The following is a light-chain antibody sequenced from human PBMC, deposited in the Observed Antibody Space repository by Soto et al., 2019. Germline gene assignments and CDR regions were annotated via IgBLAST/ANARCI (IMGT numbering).Light chain of an antibody. Sequence: EIVMTQSPATLSVSPGERATLSFRASQSVSNNLAWYQQRPGQAPRLLIYGASTRAAGVPARFSGSGSGTEFTLTITSLQSEDIALYYCQQYNIWPPITFGQGTRLEI. CDR2: GAS. CDR3: QQYNIWPPIT. J-gene: IGKJ5*01. V-gene: IGKV3-15*01. CDR1: QSVSNN.